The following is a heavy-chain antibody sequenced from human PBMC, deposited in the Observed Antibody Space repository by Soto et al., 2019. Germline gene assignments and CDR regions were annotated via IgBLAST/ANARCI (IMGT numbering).Heavy chain of an antibody. Sequence: QLQLQESGPGLVKPSETLSLTCTVSGGSISSSGYYWGWIRQPPGKGLEGIGSIYYSGSTEYNPSLNSRVTISVDTSKKQFSLKVNSVTAADTAVYYCARRQYGSSPFDPWGQGTLVTVSS. J-gene: IGHJ5*02. CDR1: GGSISSSGYY. D-gene: IGHD6-6*01. V-gene: IGHV4-39*01. CDR3: ARRQYGSSPFDP. CDR2: IYYSGST.